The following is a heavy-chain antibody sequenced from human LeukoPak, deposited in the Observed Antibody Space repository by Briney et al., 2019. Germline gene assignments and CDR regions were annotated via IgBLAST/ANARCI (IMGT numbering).Heavy chain of an antibody. D-gene: IGHD4-17*01. CDR2: IYCGGCT. CDR3: ARVDYGDYGFDY. V-gene: IGHV3-66*01. Sequence: GGSLRLSCAASGFTVSSNYMSWVRQAPGKGLEWVSVIYCGGCTYYAHSVKGRFIISRDNSKNTLYLQMNSLRAEDTAVYYCARVDYGDYGFDYWGQGTLVTVSS. CDR1: GFTVSSNY. J-gene: IGHJ4*02.